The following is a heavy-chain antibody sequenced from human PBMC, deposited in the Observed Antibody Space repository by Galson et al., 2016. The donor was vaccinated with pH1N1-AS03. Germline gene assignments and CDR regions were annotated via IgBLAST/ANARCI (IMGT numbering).Heavy chain of an antibody. CDR3: SRELESSTSPPFDF. J-gene: IGHJ4*02. D-gene: IGHD1-1*01. Sequence: LRLSCAASGFTFSSYNLHWVRQAPGKGLEWVSSISSANSYIYYADSLKGRFTISRNNAKKSLYLEMNSLRAEDTAVYYCSRELESSTSPPFDFWGQGTLGTVSS. CDR2: ISSANSYI. V-gene: IGHV3-21*01. CDR1: GFTFSSYN.